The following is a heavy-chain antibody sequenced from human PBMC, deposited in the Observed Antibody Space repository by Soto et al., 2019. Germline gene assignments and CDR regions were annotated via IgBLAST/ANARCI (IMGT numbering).Heavy chain of an antibody. CDR2: ISSDGSNR. Sequence: QPGGSLRLSCAASGFIFSSYAMHWVRQAPGKGLEWVAVISSDGSNRYYADSVGGRFTISRDNSKNTLYLQMNSLRAEDTAVYYCAKIMEQLDNAFDIWGQGTMVTVSS. V-gene: IGHV3-30-3*02. CDR1: GFIFSSYA. J-gene: IGHJ3*02. D-gene: IGHD1-1*01. CDR3: AKIMEQLDNAFDI.